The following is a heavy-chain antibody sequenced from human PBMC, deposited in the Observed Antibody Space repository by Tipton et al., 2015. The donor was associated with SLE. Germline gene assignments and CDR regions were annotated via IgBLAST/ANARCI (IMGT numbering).Heavy chain of an antibody. Sequence: QLVQSGAEVKKPGASLKVSCKASGYTFTDYFMHWVRQAPGQGLEWMGWISAYNGNTNYAQKLQGRVTMTTDTSTSTAYMELRSLRSDDTAVYYCARGTAYSYYYYYYGMDVWGQGTTVTVSS. V-gene: IGHV1-18*04. CDR3: ARGTAYSYYYYYYGMDV. D-gene: IGHD2-21*01. J-gene: IGHJ6*02. CDR1: GYTFTDYF. CDR2: ISAYNGNT.